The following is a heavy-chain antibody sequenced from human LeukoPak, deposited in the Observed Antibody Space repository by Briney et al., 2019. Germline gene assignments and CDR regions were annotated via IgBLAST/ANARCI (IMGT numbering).Heavy chain of an antibody. CDR2: IYYNGNA. V-gene: IGHV4-59*01. Sequence: PSETLSLTCTVSGGSISSYYWSWIRQAPGKGLEWIGYIYYNGNANYNPSLRSRVTLSVDTSNNQFSLKLSSVTAADTAVYYCARDTYSYGSSAYYYYYMDVWGKGTTVTVSS. CDR3: ARDTYSYGSSAYYYYYMDV. J-gene: IGHJ6*03. D-gene: IGHD3-22*01. CDR1: GGSISSYY.